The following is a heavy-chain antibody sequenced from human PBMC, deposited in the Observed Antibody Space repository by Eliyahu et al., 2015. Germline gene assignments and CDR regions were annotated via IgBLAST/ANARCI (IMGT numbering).Heavy chain of an antibody. CDR1: GFTFSSYA. D-gene: IGHD6-19*01. J-gene: IGHJ4*02. CDR3: ARAGGSTSGWPI. CDR2: IDNGVGTP. V-gene: IGHV3-23*01. Sequence: EVQLLESGGGLVQPGGSLRLSCAAXGFTFSSYAMNWVRQAPGMGLEWVSTIDNGVGTPYYADSVTGRFTISRDNSNNMLYLQMNSLRAEDTAVYYCARAGGSTSGWPIWGQGTQVTVSS.